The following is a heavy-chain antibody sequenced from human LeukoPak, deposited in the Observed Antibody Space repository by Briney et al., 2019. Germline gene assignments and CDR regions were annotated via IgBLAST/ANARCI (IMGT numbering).Heavy chain of an antibody. CDR3: APPRGV. CDR1: AGSFSAYY. CDR2: INHRGST. J-gene: IGHJ6*02. Sequence: SETLSLTCAVYAGSFSAYYWSWIRQPPGKGLEWIGEINHRGSTNYNPSLKSRVTISVDTSKNQFSLKLSSVTAADTAVYYCAPPRGVWGQGTTVTVSS. V-gene: IGHV4-34*01.